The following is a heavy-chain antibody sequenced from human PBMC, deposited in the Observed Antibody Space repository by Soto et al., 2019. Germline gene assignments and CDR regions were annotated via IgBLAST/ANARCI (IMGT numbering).Heavy chain of an antibody. Sequence: GGSLRLSCAASGFTFSSYLMSWVRQSPGKGLEWVANIKQDGSEKYYVDSVKGRFTISRDNAKNSLYLQMNSLRAEDTAVYYCARDRSGSYIDYWGQGTLVTVSS. CDR3: ARDRSGSYIDY. J-gene: IGHJ4*02. CDR2: IKQDGSEK. CDR1: GFTFSSYL. V-gene: IGHV3-7*03. D-gene: IGHD1-26*01.